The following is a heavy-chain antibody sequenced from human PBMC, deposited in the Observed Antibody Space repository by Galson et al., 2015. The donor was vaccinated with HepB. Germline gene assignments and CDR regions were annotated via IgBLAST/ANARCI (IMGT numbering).Heavy chain of an antibody. V-gene: IGHV1-2*06. D-gene: IGHD3/OR15-3a*01. CDR2: INPNTGDA. Sequence: SVKVSCKASGYNFIDYYVDWVRQAPGQGLEWMGRINPNTGDADYAQKFQGRVIMTRDTSIGTAFMELRRLKSDDSAVYFCAREKKDIDFRTGYYFDPWGQGTLVSVSS. CDR1: GYNFIDYY. CDR3: AREKKDIDFRTGYYFDP. J-gene: IGHJ5*02.